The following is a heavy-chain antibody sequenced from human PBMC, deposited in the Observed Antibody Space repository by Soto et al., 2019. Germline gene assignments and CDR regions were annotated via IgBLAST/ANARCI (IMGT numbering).Heavy chain of an antibody. Sequence: GEPLKISCNVSGYIFTTYWIPWVRQMPGKGLEWMGVIYPGDSDTIYGPSFQYRVTISADKSINTAYLQWSSLKASDTAMYYCARQEDVNGTVDYSYGFWGQGTLVTVSS. CDR1: GYIFTTYW. D-gene: IGHD1-20*01. J-gene: IGHJ4*02. CDR2: IYPGDSDT. CDR3: ARQEDVNGTVDYSYGF. V-gene: IGHV5-51*01.